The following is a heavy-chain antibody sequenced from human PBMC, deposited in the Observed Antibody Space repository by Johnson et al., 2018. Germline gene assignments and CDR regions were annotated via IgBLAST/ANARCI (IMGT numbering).Heavy chain of an antibody. CDR1: GFTSSNFA. V-gene: IGHV3-23*04. D-gene: IGHD3-10*01. J-gene: IGHJ6*03. CDR3: ARLHYYYMDI. CDR2: ISATGGST. Sequence: EVQLVESGGGLVQPGGSLRLSCAASGFTSSNFAINWVRQAPGEGLECVSIISATGGSTYYSDSVKGRFTLSRDNSKKMVYLEMSNLRVEDSAVYYCARLHYYYMDIWGKGTTITVS.